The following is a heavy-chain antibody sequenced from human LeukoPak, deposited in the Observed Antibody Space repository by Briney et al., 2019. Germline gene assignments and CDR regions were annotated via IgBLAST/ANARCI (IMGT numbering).Heavy chain of an antibody. V-gene: IGHV1-46*03. D-gene: IGHD4-17*01. CDR1: GYTFTSYY. CDR2: INSSGGST. J-gene: IGHJ4*02. Sequence: SVKVSCKASGYTFTSYYMHWVRQAPGQGLEWMGIINSSGGSTSYAQKFQGRVTMTRDRSASTVYMELSSLRSDDTAVYYCARAVTTLWRFDYWGQGTLVTVSS. CDR3: ARAVTTLWRFDY.